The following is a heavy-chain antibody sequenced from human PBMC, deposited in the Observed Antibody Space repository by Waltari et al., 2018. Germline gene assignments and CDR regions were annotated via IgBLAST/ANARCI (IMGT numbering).Heavy chain of an antibody. CDR3: ATRIPSDHSGSFYYYGMDV. CDR1: GFTFGNYA. CDR2: FYSGGTT. Sequence: EVQLLESGGGLLQPGGSLRLSCAASGFTFGNYALRSVRQAPGRGLEWVACFYSGGTTYYADSVKGRFTISRDKSKNTLYLQMNSLRAEDSALYYCATRIPSDHSGSFYYYGMDVWGQGTTVTVSS. V-gene: IGHV3-23*03. J-gene: IGHJ6*02. D-gene: IGHD6-6*01.